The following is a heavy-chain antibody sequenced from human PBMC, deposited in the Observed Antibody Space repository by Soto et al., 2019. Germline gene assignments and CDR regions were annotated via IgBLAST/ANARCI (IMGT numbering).Heavy chain of an antibody. CDR3: AKDLNPYYYDRSGPPWGWFDP. D-gene: IGHD3-22*01. V-gene: IGHV3-23*01. J-gene: IGHJ5*02. CDR1: GFTFIRCA. Sequence: PGGSLRLSCAASGFTFIRCAMGWVRQAPWKGLEWVSDISGSGGSTYYADSVKGRFTISRDNSKNTLYLQMNSLRAEDTAVYYCAKDLNPYYYDRSGPPWGWFDPWGQGTLVTVPS. CDR2: ISGSGGST.